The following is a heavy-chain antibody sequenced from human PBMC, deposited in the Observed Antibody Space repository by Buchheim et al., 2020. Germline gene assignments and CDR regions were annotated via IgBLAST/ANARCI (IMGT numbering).Heavy chain of an antibody. D-gene: IGHD3-10*01. V-gene: IGHV4-34*01. CDR3: ARVVTTYGSGSYYNV. CDR2: INQSGST. CDR1: GGSFRDYY. J-gene: IGHJ4*02. Sequence: QVQLQQWGAGLLKPSETLSLTCAVYGGSFRDYYWSWIRQPPGKGLEWIGEINQSGSTNYNPSLKSRVTISVDTSKNQFSLKLSSVTAADTAVYYCARVVTTYGSGSYYNVWGQGTL.